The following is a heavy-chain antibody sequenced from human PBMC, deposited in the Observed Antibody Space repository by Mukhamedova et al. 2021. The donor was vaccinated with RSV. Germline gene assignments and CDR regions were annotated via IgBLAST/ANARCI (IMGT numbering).Heavy chain of an antibody. Sequence: SGSGGSTYYADSVKGRFTISRDNSKNTLYLQMNSLRAEDTAVYYCAKGSSGYYYVGVVGVDYWGQGTLVTVS. J-gene: IGHJ4*02. D-gene: IGHD3-22*01. CDR3: AKGSSGYYYVGVVGVDY. V-gene: IGHV3-23*01. CDR2: SGSGGST.